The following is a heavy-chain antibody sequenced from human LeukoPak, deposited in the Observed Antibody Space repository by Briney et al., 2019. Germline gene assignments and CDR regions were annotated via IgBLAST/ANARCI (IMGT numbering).Heavy chain of an antibody. D-gene: IGHD2-2*01. CDR2: ISSSSSYI. Sequence: PGGSLRLSCAASGFTFSSYSMNWVRQAPGKGLEWVSSISSSSSYIYYADSVKGRFTISRDNSKNTLYLQMNSLRAEDTAVYYCARSNIVVVPAERYGMDVWGQGTTVTVSS. V-gene: IGHV3-21*01. CDR1: GFTFSSYS. CDR3: ARSNIVVVPAERYGMDV. J-gene: IGHJ6*02.